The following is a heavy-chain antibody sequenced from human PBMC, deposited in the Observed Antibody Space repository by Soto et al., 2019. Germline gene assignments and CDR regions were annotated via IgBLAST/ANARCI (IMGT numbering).Heavy chain of an antibody. CDR1: GFTFSSYS. J-gene: IGHJ4*02. D-gene: IGHD4-17*01. CDR3: ARATPQPYGDSYYFDY. V-gene: IGHV3-21*01. CDR2: ISSSSSYI. Sequence: GGSLRLSCAASGFTFSSYSMNWVRQAPGKGLEWVSSISSSSSYIYYADSVKGRFTISRDNAKNSLYLQMNSLRAEDTAVYYCARATPQPYGDSYYFDYWGQGTLVTVSS.